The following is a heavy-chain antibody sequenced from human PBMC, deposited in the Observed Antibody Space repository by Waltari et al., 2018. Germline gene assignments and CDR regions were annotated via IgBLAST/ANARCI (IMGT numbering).Heavy chain of an antibody. CDR3: ASGEKREVVIAS. D-gene: IGHD2-21*01. CDR2: IYRSGSA. CDR1: GGSISSGDYY. Sequence: QVQLQESGPGLVKPSQTLSLICTVSGGSISSGDYYWSWIRQPPGKGLEWIGYIYRSGSAHYNPSLKSRVTISVDKSKNQFSLKLGSVTAADTAVYYCASGEKREVVIASWGQGTLVTVSS. V-gene: IGHV4-30-4*08. J-gene: IGHJ4*02.